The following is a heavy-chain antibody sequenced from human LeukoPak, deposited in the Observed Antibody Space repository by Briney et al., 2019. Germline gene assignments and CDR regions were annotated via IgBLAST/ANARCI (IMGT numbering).Heavy chain of an antibody. V-gene: IGHV3-64D*09. CDR2: ISNDGART. D-gene: IGHD3-10*01. Sequence: TGGSLRLSCSASGFTFSSYAMHWVRQAPGKGLEYVSAISNDGARTYYADSVKGRFTISRENSKNTLYLQMSSLRAEDTAVYYCASGYGSGPYYKGYFDYWGQGTLVTVSS. CDR3: ASGYGSGPYYKGYFDY. CDR1: GFTFSSYA. J-gene: IGHJ4*02.